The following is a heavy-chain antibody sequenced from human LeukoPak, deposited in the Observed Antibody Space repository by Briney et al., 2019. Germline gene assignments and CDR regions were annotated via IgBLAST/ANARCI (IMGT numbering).Heavy chain of an antibody. CDR1: GYTFTSYY. Sequence: ASVKVSCKASGYTFTSYYMHWVRQAPGQGLEWMGWINPNSGGTNYAQKFQGRVTMTRDTSISTAYMELSRLRSDDTAVYYCARSDRGLTGYPYGWFDPWGQGTLVTVSS. V-gene: IGHV1-2*02. CDR3: ARSDRGLTGYPYGWFDP. J-gene: IGHJ5*02. D-gene: IGHD3-9*01. CDR2: INPNSGGT.